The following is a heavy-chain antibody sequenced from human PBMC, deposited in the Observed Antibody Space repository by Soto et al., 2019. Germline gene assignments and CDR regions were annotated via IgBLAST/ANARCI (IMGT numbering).Heavy chain of an antibody. CDR2: IIPLFGTA. CDR1: GVTFSSET. Sequence: QVQLVQSGAEVKKPGSSVKVSCKASGVTFSSETISWVRQAPGQGLEWVGGIIPLFGTANYAQKFQGRVTITGDESTGTLYIELSSLRSDDTAVYHCATELGDSPASAVDSWGQGTLVTVSS. D-gene: IGHD2-21*01. J-gene: IGHJ4*02. V-gene: IGHV1-69*01. CDR3: ATELGDSPASAVDS.